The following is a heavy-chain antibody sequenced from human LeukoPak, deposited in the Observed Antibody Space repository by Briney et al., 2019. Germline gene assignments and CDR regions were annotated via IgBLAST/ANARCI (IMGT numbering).Heavy chain of an antibody. J-gene: IGHJ4*02. D-gene: IGHD3-9*01. CDR2: INSDGSST. Sequence: GGSLRLSCAASGFAFSTYWMHWVGQAPGKGLVWVSRINSDGSSTTYADSVKGRFTISRDNAKNTLYLQMNSLRAEDTAVYYCASHFDWRNWGQGTLVTVSS. V-gene: IGHV3-74*01. CDR3: ASHFDWRN. CDR1: GFAFSTYW.